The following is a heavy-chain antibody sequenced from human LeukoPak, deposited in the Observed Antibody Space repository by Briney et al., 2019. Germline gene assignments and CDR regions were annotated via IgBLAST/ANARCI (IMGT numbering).Heavy chain of an antibody. V-gene: IGHV4-30-4*01. D-gene: IGHD2-2*01. CDR3: ARENVVPAAKFYYYYYYMDV. Sequence: PSQTLSLTCTVSGGSISSGDYYWSWIRQPPGKGLEWIGYIYYSGSTYYNPSLKSRVTISVDTSKNQFSLKLSSVTAADTAVYYCARENVVPAAKFYYYYYYMDVWGKGTTVTVSS. CDR1: GGSISSGDYY. CDR2: IYYSGST. J-gene: IGHJ6*03.